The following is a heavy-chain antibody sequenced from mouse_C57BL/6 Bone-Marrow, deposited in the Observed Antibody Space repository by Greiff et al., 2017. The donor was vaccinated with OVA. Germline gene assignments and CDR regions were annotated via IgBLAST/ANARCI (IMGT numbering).Heavy chain of an antibody. CDR2: INPNNGGT. CDR1: GYTFTDYY. CDR3: ARSGYGTPLDY. V-gene: IGHV1-26*01. J-gene: IGHJ2*01. Sequence: VQLQQSGPELVKPGASVKISCKASGYTFTDYYMNWVKQSHGKSLEWIGDINPNNGGTSYNQKFKGKATLTVDKSSSTAYMELRSLTSEDSAVYYCARSGYGTPLDYWGQGTTLTVSS. D-gene: IGHD2-10*02.